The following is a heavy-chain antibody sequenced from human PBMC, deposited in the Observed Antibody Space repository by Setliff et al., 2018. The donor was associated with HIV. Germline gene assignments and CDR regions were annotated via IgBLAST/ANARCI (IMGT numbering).Heavy chain of an antibody. Sequence: SLRLSCEASGFTFSTYSMNWVRQAPGKGLEWVSSISSSSRSKYYADSVKGRFTISRDNAKNSLYLQMNSLRAEDTAVYYCASGQATLIGWGQGTLVTVSS. CDR2: ISSSSRSK. V-gene: IGHV3-21*01. CDR3: ASGQATLIG. J-gene: IGHJ4*02. D-gene: IGHD3-22*01. CDR1: GFTFSTYS.